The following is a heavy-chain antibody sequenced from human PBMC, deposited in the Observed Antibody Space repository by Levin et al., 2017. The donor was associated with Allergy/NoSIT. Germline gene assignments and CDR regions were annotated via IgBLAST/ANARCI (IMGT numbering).Heavy chain of an antibody. Sequence: GESLKISCAASGFTFSSYSMNWVRQAPGKGLEWVSSISSSSSYIYYADSVKGRFTISRDNAKNSLYLQMNSLRAEDTAVYYCARGGSSRGVDYWGQGTLVTVSS. J-gene: IGHJ4*02. CDR2: ISSSSSYI. CDR1: GFTFSSYS. V-gene: IGHV3-21*01. D-gene: IGHD6-13*01. CDR3: ARGGSSRGVDY.